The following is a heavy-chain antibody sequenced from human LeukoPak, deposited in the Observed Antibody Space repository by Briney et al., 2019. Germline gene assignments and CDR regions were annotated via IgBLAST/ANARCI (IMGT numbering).Heavy chain of an antibody. D-gene: IGHD3-10*01. CDR2: ISGSGGST. CDR3: AKARGITSSLSIDV. J-gene: IGHJ4*02. CDR1: GFTFSSYA. Sequence: GGSLRLSCAASGFTFSSYAMSWVRQAPGQGLEWVSSISGSGGSTYYADSVKGRFTISGDTSTNTLSLQMNSLRAEDTAVYYCAKARGITSSLSIDVWGQGTLVTVSS. V-gene: IGHV3-23*01.